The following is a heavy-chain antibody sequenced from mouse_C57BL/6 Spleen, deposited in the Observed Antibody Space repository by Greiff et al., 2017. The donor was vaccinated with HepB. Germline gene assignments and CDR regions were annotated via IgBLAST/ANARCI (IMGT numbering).Heavy chain of an antibody. Sequence: VQLQQSGAELVRPGASVKLSCTASGFNIKDYYMHWVKQRPEQGLEWIGRIDPEDGDTEYAPKFQGKATMTADTSSNTAYLQLSSLTSEYTAVYYCTTGASTVAQYYAMDYWGQGTSVTVSS. J-gene: IGHJ4*01. CDR2: IDPEDGDT. CDR1: GFNIKDYY. D-gene: IGHD1-1*01. CDR3: TTGASTVAQYYAMDY. V-gene: IGHV14-1*01.